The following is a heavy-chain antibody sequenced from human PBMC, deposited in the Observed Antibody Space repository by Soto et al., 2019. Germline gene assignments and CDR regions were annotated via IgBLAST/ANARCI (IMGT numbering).Heavy chain of an antibody. J-gene: IGHJ4*02. CDR3: AKDINSARDGYHYGADY. V-gene: IGHV3-30*18. CDR2: ISYDGSDK. CDR1: GFTFSTYG. D-gene: IGHD5-18*01. Sequence: QVHLVESGGGVVQPGRSLRLSCAASGFTFSTYGIHWVRQAPGEGLEWVAIISYDGSDKWYVDSVKGRFTVSRDNSKNAVYLQMSSLRPEYTAIYYCAKDINSARDGYHYGADYWGQGTLVTVSS.